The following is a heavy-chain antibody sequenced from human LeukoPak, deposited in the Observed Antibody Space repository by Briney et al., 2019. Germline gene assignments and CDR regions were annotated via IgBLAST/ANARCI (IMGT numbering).Heavy chain of an antibody. Sequence: PSETLSLTCAVYGRSFSGYYWSWIRQPPGKGLEWIGEINHSGSTNYNPSLKSRVTISVDTSKNQFSLKLSSVTAADTAVYYCARERGVRVFDYWGQGTLVTVSS. CDR2: INHSGST. V-gene: IGHV4-34*01. J-gene: IGHJ4*02. CDR3: ARERGVRVFDY. CDR1: GRSFSGYY. D-gene: IGHD1-1*01.